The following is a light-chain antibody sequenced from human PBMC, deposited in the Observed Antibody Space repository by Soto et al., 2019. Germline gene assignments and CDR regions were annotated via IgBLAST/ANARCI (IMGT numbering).Light chain of an antibody. CDR1: SSDVGSSNF. Sequence: QSALTQPPSASGSPGQSVTISCTGASSDVGSSNFVSWYQQHPGKAPKLLIYDVTQRPSGVPDRFSGSKSGNTASLTVSCRLAEDEADYYCTSYAGSTIPVVFGGGTKLTVL. J-gene: IGLJ2*01. V-gene: IGLV2-8*01. CDR2: DVT. CDR3: TSYAGSTIPVV.